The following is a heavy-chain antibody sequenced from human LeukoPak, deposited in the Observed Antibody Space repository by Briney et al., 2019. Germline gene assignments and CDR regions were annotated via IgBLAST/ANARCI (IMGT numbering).Heavy chain of an antibody. CDR2: INPNSGGT. CDR3: ARDSAEVYAIFDY. CDR1: GYTFTGYY. D-gene: IGHD2-8*01. V-gene: IGHV1-2*02. Sequence: ASVKVSRKASGYTFTGYYMHWVRQAPGQGLEWMGWINPNSGGTNYAQKFQGRVTMTRDTSISTAYMELSRLRSDDTAVYYCARDSAEVYAIFDYWGQGTLVTVSS. J-gene: IGHJ4*02.